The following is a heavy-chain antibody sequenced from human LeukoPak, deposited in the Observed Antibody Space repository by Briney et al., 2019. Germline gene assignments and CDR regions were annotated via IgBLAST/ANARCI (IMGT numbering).Heavy chain of an antibody. CDR2: INPKSGGT. CDR3: ARNLWFGESSDAFDM. Sequence: GASVKVSCKASGYSFTGHYMHWVRQAPGQGPEWMGWINPKSGGTNYAQKFQGRVTMTRDTSISTAYMDMSSLRSDDTAAYYCARNLWFGESSDAFDMWGQGTMVTVSS. V-gene: IGHV1-2*02. CDR1: GYSFTGHY. J-gene: IGHJ3*02. D-gene: IGHD3-10*01.